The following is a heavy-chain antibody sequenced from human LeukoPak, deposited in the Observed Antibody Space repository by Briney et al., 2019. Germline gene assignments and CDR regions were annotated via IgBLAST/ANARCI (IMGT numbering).Heavy chain of an antibody. CDR1: GFTFSSYA. D-gene: IGHD3-22*01. CDR2: ISGSGGST. Sequence: TGGSLGLSCAASGFTFSSYAMSWVRQAPGKGLEWVSAISGSGGSTYYADSVKGRFTISRDNSKNTLYLQMNSLRAEDTAVYYCAKSTREDSSGYYYVEYFDYWGQGTLVTVSS. J-gene: IGHJ4*02. V-gene: IGHV3-23*01. CDR3: AKSTREDSSGYYYVEYFDY.